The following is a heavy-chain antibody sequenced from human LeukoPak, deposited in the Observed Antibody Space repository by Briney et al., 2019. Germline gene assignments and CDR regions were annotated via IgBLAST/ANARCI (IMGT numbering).Heavy chain of an antibody. Sequence: SETLSLTCTVSGGSSSSYYWSWFRQPPGKGLEWIGYIYYSGSTNYNPSLKSRVTISVDTSKNQFSLKLSSVTAADTAVYYCARDSSGWYDYWGQGTLVTVSS. CDR1: GGSSSSYY. CDR3: ARDSSGWYDY. V-gene: IGHV4-59*01. CDR2: IYYSGST. D-gene: IGHD6-19*01. J-gene: IGHJ4*02.